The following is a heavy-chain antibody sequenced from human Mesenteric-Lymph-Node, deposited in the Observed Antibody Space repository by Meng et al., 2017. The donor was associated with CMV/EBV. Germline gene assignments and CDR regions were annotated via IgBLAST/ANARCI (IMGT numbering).Heavy chain of an antibody. V-gene: IGHV4-34*01. CDR1: GGSFTAYH. CDR3: ASQYSSRYYGMDV. D-gene: IGHD2-15*01. CDR2: LNHSGIT. J-gene: IGHJ6*02. Sequence: SETLSLTCAVFGGSFTAYHWRWVRQPPGKGLEWIGELNHSGITNYNPSLKSRVTISVDTSKNQFSLKLSSVTAADTAVYYCASQYSSRYYGMDVWGQGTTVTVSS.